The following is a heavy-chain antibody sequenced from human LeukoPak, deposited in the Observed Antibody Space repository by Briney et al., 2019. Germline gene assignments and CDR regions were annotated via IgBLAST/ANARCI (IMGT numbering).Heavy chain of an antibody. CDR2: IYTSGST. Sequence: SETLSLTCTVSGGSISSYHWSWIRQPAGKGLEWIGRIYTSGSTNYNPSLKSRVTMSVDTSKNQFSLKLSSVTAADTAVYYCARDPRGIVGANHNWFDPWGQGTLVTVSS. D-gene: IGHD1-26*01. V-gene: IGHV4-4*07. CDR1: GGSISSYH. J-gene: IGHJ5*02. CDR3: ARDPRGIVGANHNWFDP.